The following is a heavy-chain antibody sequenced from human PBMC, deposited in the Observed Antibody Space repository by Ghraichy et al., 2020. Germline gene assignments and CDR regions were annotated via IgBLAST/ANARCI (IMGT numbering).Heavy chain of an antibody. D-gene: IGHD4-17*01. CDR2: ISYSGST. J-gene: IGHJ4*02. CDR3: ARLGDLYGIDY. CDR1: GGSISSSTYY. Sequence: SETLSLTCTVPGGSISSSTYYWGWIRQPPGEGLEWIGSISYSGSTYYSPSLKSRVTISVDTSNNQFSLKLSSVTAADTAVYYCARLGDLYGIDYWGQGTLVTVSS. V-gene: IGHV4-39*01.